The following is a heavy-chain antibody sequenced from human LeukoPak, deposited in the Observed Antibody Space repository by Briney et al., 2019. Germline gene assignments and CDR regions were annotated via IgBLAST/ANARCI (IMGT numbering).Heavy chain of an antibody. CDR3: ARATVIDKEFDY. D-gene: IGHD4-17*01. CDR1: GGSISSYY. Sequence: SETLSLTCTAPGGSISSYYWSWIRQPPGKGPEWIGYIYYSGSTYYNPSLKSRVTISVDTSKNQFSLKLSFVTAADTAVYYCARATVIDKEFDYWGQGTLVTVSS. J-gene: IGHJ4*02. V-gene: IGHV4-59*12. CDR2: IYYSGST.